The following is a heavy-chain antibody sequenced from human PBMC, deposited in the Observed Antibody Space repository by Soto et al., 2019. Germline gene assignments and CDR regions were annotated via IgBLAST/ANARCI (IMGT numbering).Heavy chain of an antibody. CDR1: VGSTSRNSYY. J-gene: IGHJ3*02. Sequence: PETRPHTKTVSVGSTSRNSYYWGWIRQPPGKGLEWIGSIYYSGSTYYNPSLKSRVTISVDTSKNQFSLKLSSVTAADTAVYYCARRLITGTDAFDIWGQGTMVT. V-gene: IGHV4-39*01. CDR3: ARRLITGTDAFDI. D-gene: IGHD1-20*01. CDR2: IYYSGST.